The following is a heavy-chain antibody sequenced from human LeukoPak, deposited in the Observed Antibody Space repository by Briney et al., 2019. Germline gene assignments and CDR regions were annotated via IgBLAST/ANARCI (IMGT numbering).Heavy chain of an antibody. Sequence: GRSLRLSCAASGFTFSSYAMHWVRQAPGKGLEWVAVISYDGSNKYYADSVKGRFTISRDNSKNTLYLQMNSLRAEDTAVYYCARVSCSGTSCSSLNWFDPWGQGTLVTVSS. J-gene: IGHJ5*02. CDR2: ISYDGSNK. D-gene: IGHD2-2*01. V-gene: IGHV3-30-3*01. CDR3: ARVSCSGTSCSSLNWFDP. CDR1: GFTFSSYA.